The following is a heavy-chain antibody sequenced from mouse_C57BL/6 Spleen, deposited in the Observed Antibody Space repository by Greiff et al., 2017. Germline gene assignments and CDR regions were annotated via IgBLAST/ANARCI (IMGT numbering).Heavy chain of an antibody. V-gene: IGHV3-6*01. D-gene: IGHD1-1*01. J-gene: IGHJ3*01. CDR1: GYSITSGYY. CDR3: ARDHYYGSSYTLFAY. Sequence: EVKLQESGPGLVKPSQSLSLTCSVTGYSITSGYYWNWIRQFPGNKLEWMGYISYDGSNNYNPSLKNRISITRDTSKNQFFLKLNSVTTEDTATYYCARDHYYGSSYTLFAYWGQGTLVTVSA. CDR2: ISYDGSN.